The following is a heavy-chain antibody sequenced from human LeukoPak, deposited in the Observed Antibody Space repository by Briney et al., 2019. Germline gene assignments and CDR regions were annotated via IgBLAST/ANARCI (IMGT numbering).Heavy chain of an antibody. J-gene: IGHJ6*02. CDR1: GYTFTGYY. CDR2: INPNSGGT. Sequence: ASVKVSCKASGYTFTGYYMHWVRQAPGQGLEWMGWINPNSGGTNYAQKFQGRVTMTRDTSISTAYMELSRLRSEDTAVYYCARAAGKYYYGMDVWGQGTTVTVSS. CDR3: ARAAGKYYYGMDV. V-gene: IGHV1-2*02.